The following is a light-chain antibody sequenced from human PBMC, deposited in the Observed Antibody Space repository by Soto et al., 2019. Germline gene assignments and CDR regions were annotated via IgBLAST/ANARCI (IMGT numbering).Light chain of an antibody. Sequence: EIVMTQSPAILSVSPGETATLSRKASQGVTSTLAWYQQKPGQAPRLLIYGASTRATGIPARFSGSGSGTEFTLTINSLQSEDFAVYYCQQYNDWPPYTFGQGTKLEIK. CDR3: QQYNDWPPYT. CDR1: QGVTST. J-gene: IGKJ2*01. V-gene: IGKV3-15*01. CDR2: GAS.